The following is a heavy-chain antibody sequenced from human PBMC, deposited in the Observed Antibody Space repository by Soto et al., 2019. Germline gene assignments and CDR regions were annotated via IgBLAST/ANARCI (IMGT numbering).Heavy chain of an antibody. CDR1: GGSISSYY. D-gene: IGHD3-10*01. CDR3: ARASMVRGVQDYYYYGMDV. V-gene: IGHV4-59*01. CDR2: IYYSGST. Sequence: PSETLSLTCTVSGGSISSYYWGWIRQPPGKGLEWIGYIYYSGSTNYNPSLKSRVTISVDTSKNQFSLKLSSVTAADTAVYYCARASMVRGVQDYYYYGMDVWGQGTTVTVSS. J-gene: IGHJ6*02.